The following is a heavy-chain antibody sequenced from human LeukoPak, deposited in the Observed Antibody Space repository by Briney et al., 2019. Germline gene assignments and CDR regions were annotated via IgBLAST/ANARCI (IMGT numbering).Heavy chain of an antibody. CDR2: INAGNGNT. Sequence: ALVKVSCKASGYTFTGYYMHWVRQAPGQRLEWMGWINAGNGNTKYSQKFQGRVTITRDTSASTAYMELSSLRSEDTAVYYCASGRAVATFDYWGQGTLVTVSS. V-gene: IGHV1-3*01. J-gene: IGHJ4*02. CDR3: ASGRAVATFDY. D-gene: IGHD6-19*01. CDR1: GYTFTGYY.